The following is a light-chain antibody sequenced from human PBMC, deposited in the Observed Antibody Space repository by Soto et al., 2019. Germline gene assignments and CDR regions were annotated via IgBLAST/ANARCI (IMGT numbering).Light chain of an antibody. CDR2: GTS. J-gene: IGKJ2*01. CDR1: QVIGSRY. V-gene: IGKV3-20*01. Sequence: EIVMTQSPGTLSLSPGERATISCRASQVIGSRYLAWYHQKSGQAPRLLIYGTSSRATGIPDRFSGSGSGTDFTLTISRLEPEDFAVYYCQQFGSSIPHTFRQGTKLEIK. CDR3: QQFGSSIPHT.